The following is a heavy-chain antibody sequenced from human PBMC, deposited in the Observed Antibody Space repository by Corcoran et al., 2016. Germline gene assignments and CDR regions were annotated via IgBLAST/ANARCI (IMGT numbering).Heavy chain of an antibody. D-gene: IGHD1-26*01. CDR3: AKDRAIGGSYYYFDY. CDR1: GFTFSSYG. CDR2: ISYDGSNK. J-gene: IGHJ4*02. Sequence: QVQLVESGGGVVQPGRSLRLSCAASGFTFSSYGMHWVRQAPGKGLEWVAVISYDGSNKYYADSVKGRFTISRDNSKNTLYLQMNSLRAEDTAVYYCAKDRAIGGSYYYFDYWGQGTLVTVSS. V-gene: IGHV3-30*18.